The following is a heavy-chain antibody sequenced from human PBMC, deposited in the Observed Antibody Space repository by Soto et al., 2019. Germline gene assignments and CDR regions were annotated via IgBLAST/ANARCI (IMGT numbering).Heavy chain of an antibody. CDR3: ARVTTPTYYYYYYGMDV. Sequence: PSETLSLTCTVSGGSISSYYWSWIRQPPGKGLECIWYIYYSGSTNYNPSLKSRVTISVYTSKSQFSLKLSSVTAADTAVYYCARVTTPTYYYYYYGMDVWGQGTTVTVSS. CDR1: GGSISSYY. D-gene: IGHD4-4*01. J-gene: IGHJ6*02. V-gene: IGHV4-59*01. CDR2: IYYSGST.